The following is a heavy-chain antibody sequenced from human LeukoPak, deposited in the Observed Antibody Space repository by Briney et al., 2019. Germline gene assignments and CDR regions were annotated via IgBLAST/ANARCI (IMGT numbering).Heavy chain of an antibody. D-gene: IGHD1-26*01. CDR3: ATASVNSGTYFFDY. J-gene: IGHJ4*02. V-gene: IGHV5-51*01. CDR1: GYSFTNYW. CDR2: IYPSDSDT. Sequence: GESLKISCKGSGYSFTNYWIGWVRQMPGKGLEWMGIIYPSDSDTRYSPSFQGQVTISADKSISTAYLQWSSLKASDTAIYYCATASVNSGTYFFDYWGQGTLVTVSS.